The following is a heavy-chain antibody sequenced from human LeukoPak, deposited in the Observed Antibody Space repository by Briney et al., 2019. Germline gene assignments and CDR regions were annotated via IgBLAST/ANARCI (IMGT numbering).Heavy chain of an antibody. D-gene: IGHD3-3*01. CDR3: ATGWSGYYRWRLDY. J-gene: IGHJ4*02. CDR2: ISAYNGNT. CDR1: GYTFTSYG. Sequence: ASVKVSFKASGYTFTSYGISWVRQAPGQGLEWMGWISAYNGNTNYAQKLQGRVTMTTDTSTSTAYMELRSLRSDDTAVYYCATGWSGYYRWRLDYWGQGTLVTVSS. V-gene: IGHV1-18*01.